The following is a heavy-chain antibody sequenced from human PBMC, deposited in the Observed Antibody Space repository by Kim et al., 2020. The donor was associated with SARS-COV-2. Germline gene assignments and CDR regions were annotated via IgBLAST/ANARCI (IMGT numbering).Heavy chain of an antibody. CDR3: ARDKTYYYDSSGYYSTFDC. D-gene: IGHD3-22*01. J-gene: IGHJ4*02. Sequence: GRFTISRANAKNSRYLQMNSLRAEDTAVYYCARDKTYYYDSSGYYSTFDCWGQGTLVTVSS. V-gene: IGHV3-11*05.